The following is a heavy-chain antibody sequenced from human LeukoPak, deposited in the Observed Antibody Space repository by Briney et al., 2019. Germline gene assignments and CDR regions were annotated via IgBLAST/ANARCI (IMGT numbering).Heavy chain of an antibody. CDR3: ARHVLDYDSSGYRRYFDL. Sequence: PSETLSLTCTVSGGSISSSSYYWGWIRQPPGKGLEWIESIYYSGSTYSNPYLKRRVTISVDTSKNQFSLKLSSVTAADTAVYYCARHVLDYDSSGYRRYFDLWGCGTLVTVSS. V-gene: IGHV4-39*01. CDR1: GGSISSSSYY. J-gene: IGHJ2*01. D-gene: IGHD3-22*01. CDR2: IYYSGST.